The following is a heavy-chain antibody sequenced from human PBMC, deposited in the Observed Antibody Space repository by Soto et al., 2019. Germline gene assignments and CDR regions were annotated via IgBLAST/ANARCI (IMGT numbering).Heavy chain of an antibody. CDR2: MNPNGGNT. Sequence: ASVKVSCKASGYTFTSYDINWVRPATGQGLEWIGWMNPNGGNTGYAQKFQGIVTMTRNTTISTAYMELSSLRSEDAAVYYCASVGFGESPWGQGTLVTVSS. V-gene: IGHV1-8*01. D-gene: IGHD3-10*01. CDR3: ASVGFGESP. CDR1: GYTFTSYD. J-gene: IGHJ5*02.